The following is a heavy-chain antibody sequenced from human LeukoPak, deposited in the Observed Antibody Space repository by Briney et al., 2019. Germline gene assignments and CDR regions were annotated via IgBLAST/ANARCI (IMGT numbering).Heavy chain of an antibody. CDR1: GYTFTNYG. D-gene: IGHD6-13*01. V-gene: IGHV1-18*01. J-gene: IGHJ5*02. Sequence: ASVKVSCKASGYTFTNYGISWVRQAPGQGLEWMGRINAYNGNTNYAQKVQGRVTMTTDTSTNIAYMELRSLGSDDTAVYYCARDVAFYGSSWHNWFDPWGQGTLVTVSS. CDR2: INAYNGNT. CDR3: ARDVAFYGSSWHNWFDP.